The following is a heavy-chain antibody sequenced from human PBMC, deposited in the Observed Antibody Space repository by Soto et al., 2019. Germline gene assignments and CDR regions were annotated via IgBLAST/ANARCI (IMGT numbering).Heavy chain of an antibody. J-gene: IGHJ6*02. CDR1: GFTFSTYW. CDR3: ARGLKNYYGMDV. Sequence: VQLVESGGGLVQPGGSLRLSCAASGFTFSTYWMHWVRQIPGKGLEWVSRVKSDGSTYYADRVKGRFTISRDNAWNTVYLQMNRLRAEDTALYYCARGLKNYYGMDVWGQGTTVTVSS. CDR2: VKSDGST. V-gene: IGHV3-74*01.